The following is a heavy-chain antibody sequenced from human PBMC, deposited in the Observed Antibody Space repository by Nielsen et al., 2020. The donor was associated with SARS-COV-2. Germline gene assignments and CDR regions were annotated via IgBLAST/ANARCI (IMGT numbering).Heavy chain of an antibody. CDR1: GFTFNKYA. J-gene: IGHJ4*02. CDR3: ASDPSYASSWLHYFDF. D-gene: IGHD5-12*01. CDR2: ISATSANI. Sequence: GSLRLSCAASGFTFNKYAMNWVRQAPGKGPEWVAYISATSANIHYAASVNGRFTVSRDNAKNSLYLQMNNLRDEDTAVYYCASDPSYASSWLHYFDFWGQGTLVTVSS. V-gene: IGHV3-48*02.